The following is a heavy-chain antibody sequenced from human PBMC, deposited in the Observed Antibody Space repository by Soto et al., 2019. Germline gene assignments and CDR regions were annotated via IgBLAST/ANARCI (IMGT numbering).Heavy chain of an antibody. V-gene: IGHV3-30*03. J-gene: IGHJ4*02. CDR1: GFIFGRYG. D-gene: IGHD4-17*01. CDR3: AHVPRYTVTSPDDY. Sequence: QVQLVESGGGVVQPGRSLRLSCVASGFIFGRYGMHWVRQAPGEGLEWVAVISYDGTHKYYADSVKGRFTISRDNSKNALWLQKNSLRAEDTAVYYCAHVPRYTVTSPDDYWGQGTLVTVSS. CDR2: ISYDGTHK.